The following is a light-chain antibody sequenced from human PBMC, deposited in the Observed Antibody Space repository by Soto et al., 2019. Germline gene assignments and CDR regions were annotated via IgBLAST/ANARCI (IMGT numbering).Light chain of an antibody. V-gene: IGKV1-5*01. CDR3: QHYKNYSPT. CDR1: QSIGKW. CDR2: DAS. J-gene: IGKJ1*01. Sequence: DIQMTQSPSTLSASVGDRVTITCRTSQSIGKWLAWYQQKPGKAPKLLIYDASSVESGVPSRFSGSGSGTEFTLTVCSLQPDDFATYYRQHYKNYSPTFGQGTKV.